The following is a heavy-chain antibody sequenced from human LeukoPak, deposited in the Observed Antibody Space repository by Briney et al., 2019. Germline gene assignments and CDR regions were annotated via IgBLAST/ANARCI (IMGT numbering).Heavy chain of an antibody. Sequence: KTSETLSLTCAVYGGSFSGYYWSWIRQPPGKGLEWIGEINHSGSTNYNPSLKSRVTISVDTSKNQFSLKLSSVTAADTAVYYCARALYFGSGSPYYYMDVWGKGTTVIISS. CDR2: INHSGST. CDR1: GGSFSGYY. V-gene: IGHV4-34*01. J-gene: IGHJ6*03. CDR3: ARALYFGSGSPYYYMDV. D-gene: IGHD3-10*01.